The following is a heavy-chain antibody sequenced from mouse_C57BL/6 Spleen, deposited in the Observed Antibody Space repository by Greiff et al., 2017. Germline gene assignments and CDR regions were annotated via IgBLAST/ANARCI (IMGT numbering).Heavy chain of an antibody. CDR2: IRLKSDNYAT. CDR1: GFTFSNYW. J-gene: IGHJ1*03. Sequence: EVKLMESGGGLVQPGGSMKLSCVASGFTFSNYWMNWVRPSPEKGLEWVAQIRLKSDNYATHYAESVKGRFTISRDDSKSSVYLQMNNLRAEDTGIYYCTYFDVWGTGTTVTVSS. V-gene: IGHV6-3*01. CDR3: TYFDV.